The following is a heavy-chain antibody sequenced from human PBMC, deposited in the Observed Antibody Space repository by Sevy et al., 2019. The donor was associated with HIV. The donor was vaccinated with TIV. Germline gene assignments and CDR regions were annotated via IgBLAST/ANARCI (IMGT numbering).Heavy chain of an antibody. CDR2: ISYVGRHK. J-gene: IGHJ1*01. V-gene: IGHV3-30*18. Sequence: GGSLRLSCAASGFTFSTYGMHWVRQAPGKGLEWVAVISYVGRHKYYADSVKARFTISRDNSKNTLDLQMNSLRAEDTVVYYCAKDRDIVIVLGATALRQWGQGTPVTVSS. CDR3: AKDRDIVIVLGATALRQ. D-gene: IGHD2-15*01. CDR1: GFTFSTYG.